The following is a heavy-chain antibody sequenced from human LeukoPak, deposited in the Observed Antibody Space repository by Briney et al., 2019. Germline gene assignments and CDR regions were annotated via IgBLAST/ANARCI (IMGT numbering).Heavy chain of an antibody. Sequence: GSSVKVSCEASRSTFSSYTISWVRQAPGQGLEWMGRIIPILGIANYTQKFQGRVTITADKSTSTAYMELSSLRSEDTAVYYCARGGYSGYGVFDYWGQGTLVTVSS. J-gene: IGHJ4*02. CDR2: IIPILGIA. CDR3: ARGGYSGYGVFDY. D-gene: IGHD5-12*01. V-gene: IGHV1-69*02. CDR1: RSTFSSYT.